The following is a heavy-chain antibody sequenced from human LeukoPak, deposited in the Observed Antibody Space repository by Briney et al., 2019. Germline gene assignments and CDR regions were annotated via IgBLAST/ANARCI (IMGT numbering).Heavy chain of an antibody. CDR1: GYTFTGYY. J-gene: IGHJ4*02. V-gene: IGHV1-2*06. CDR2: INPNSGDR. Sequence: ASVKVFCKASGYTFTGYYIHWVRQAPGQGLEWMGRINPNSGDRNYAQKFQGRVTMTRDTSISAAYMELSSLRSDDTAVYYCARGAAVGQTRDYWGQGTLVTVSS. D-gene: IGHD6-13*01. CDR3: ARGAAVGQTRDY.